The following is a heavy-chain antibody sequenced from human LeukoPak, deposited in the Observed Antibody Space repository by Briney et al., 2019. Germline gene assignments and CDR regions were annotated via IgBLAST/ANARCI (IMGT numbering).Heavy chain of an antibody. CDR3: ARAVAGTRNAFDL. Sequence: PGGSLRLSCAVSGFTFSTHWMHWVRQVPGKGLVWISRISNDVISTISTSYADSVKGRFTISRDNAKNTLYLQMNSLIAEDTAVYYCARAVAGTRNAFDLWGQGTMVTVSS. V-gene: IGHV3-74*01. CDR2: ISNDVISTIST. J-gene: IGHJ3*01. D-gene: IGHD6-19*01. CDR1: GFTFSTHW.